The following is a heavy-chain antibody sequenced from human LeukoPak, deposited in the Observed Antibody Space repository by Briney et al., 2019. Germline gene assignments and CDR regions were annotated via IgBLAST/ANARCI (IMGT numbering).Heavy chain of an antibody. D-gene: IGHD6-13*01. CDR2: IYYSGST. V-gene: IGHV4-59*01. CDR3: ARGYSSSWDLFDY. Sequence: SETLSLTCTVSGGSISSYYWSWIRQPPGKGLEWIGYIYYSGSTNYNPSLKSRVTISVDTSKKQFSLKLSSVTAADTAVYYCARGYSSSWDLFDYWGQGTLVTVSS. CDR1: GGSISSYY. J-gene: IGHJ4*02.